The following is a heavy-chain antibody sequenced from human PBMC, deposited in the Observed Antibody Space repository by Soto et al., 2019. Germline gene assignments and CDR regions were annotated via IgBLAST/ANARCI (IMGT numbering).Heavy chain of an antibody. Sequence: QVQLVESGGGVVQPGRSLRLSCAASGFTFSSYAMHWVRQAPGKGLEWVAVISYDRSNKYYADSVKGRFTISRDNSKNTLYLQMNSLRAEDTAVYYCARSIAAAGYFDYWGQGTLVTVSS. CDR3: ARSIAAAGYFDY. V-gene: IGHV3-30-3*01. CDR1: GFTFSSYA. CDR2: ISYDRSNK. D-gene: IGHD6-13*01. J-gene: IGHJ4*02.